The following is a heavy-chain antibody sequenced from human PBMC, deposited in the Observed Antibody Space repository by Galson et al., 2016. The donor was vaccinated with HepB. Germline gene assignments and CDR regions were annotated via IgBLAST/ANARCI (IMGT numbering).Heavy chain of an antibody. CDR1: GYTFSSYD. CDR2: MNPNSGNT. Sequence: SVKVSCKASGYTFSSYDIIWVRQGTGQGLEWMGWMNPNSGNTGYAQKFKGRVPMTGDASISTDYMELSSLGSEDTAVYYCARTARYQLLSDPWGQGTLVTVSS. CDR3: ARTARYQLLSDP. D-gene: IGHD2-2*01. J-gene: IGHJ5*02. V-gene: IGHV1-8*01.